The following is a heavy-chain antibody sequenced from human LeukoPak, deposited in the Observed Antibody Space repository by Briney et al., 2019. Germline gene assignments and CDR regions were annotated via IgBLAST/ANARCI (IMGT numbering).Heavy chain of an antibody. CDR2: INHSGST. D-gene: IGHD3-3*01. CDR1: GGSFSGYY. V-gene: IGHV4-34*01. J-gene: IGHJ5*02. CDR3: ARVGAYYDFWSGSKRWFDP. Sequence: SETLSLTSAVYGGSFSGYYWSWIRHPPGKGLEWIGEINHSGSTNYNPSLKSRVTISVDTSKNQFSLKLSSVTAADTAVYYCARVGAYYDFWSGSKRWFDPWGQGTLVTVSS.